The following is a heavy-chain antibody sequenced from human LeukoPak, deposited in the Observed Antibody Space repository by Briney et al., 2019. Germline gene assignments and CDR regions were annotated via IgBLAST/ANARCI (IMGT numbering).Heavy chain of an antibody. CDR3: ARGYSYGAYYFGF. Sequence: SETLSLTCTVSGGSISSGDYYWSWIRQPPGKGLEWIGYIYYSGSTYYNPSLKSRVTISVDTSKNQFSLKLSSVTAADTAVYYCARGYSYGAYYFGFWGQGTLVTVSS. CDR1: GGSISSGDYY. J-gene: IGHJ4*02. D-gene: IGHD5-18*01. CDR2: IYYSGST. V-gene: IGHV4-30-4*01.